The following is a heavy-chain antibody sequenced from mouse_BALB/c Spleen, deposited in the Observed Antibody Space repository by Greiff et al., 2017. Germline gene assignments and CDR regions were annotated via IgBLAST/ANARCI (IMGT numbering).Heavy chain of an antibody. V-gene: IGHV1-5*01. J-gene: IGHJ3*01. Sequence: EVQLQQSGTVLARPGASVKMSCKASGYSFTSYWMHWVKQRPGQGLEWIGAIYPGNSDTSYNQKFKGKAKLTAVTSASTAYMELSSLTNEDSAVYYCTRLGYYGNYEGFAYWGQGTLVTVSA. CDR1: GYSFTSYW. D-gene: IGHD2-1*01. CDR3: TRLGYYGNYEGFAY. CDR2: IYPGNSDT.